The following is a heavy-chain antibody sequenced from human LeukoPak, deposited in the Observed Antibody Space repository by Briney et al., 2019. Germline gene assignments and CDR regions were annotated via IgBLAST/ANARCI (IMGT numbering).Heavy chain of an antibody. V-gene: IGHV4-30-4*08. CDR3: ARGVAADDAFGI. D-gene: IGHD6-13*01. Sequence: SETLSLTCTVSGGSISSGDYYWSWIRQPPGKGLEWIGYIYYSGSTYYNPSLKSRVTISVDTSKNRFSLKLSSVTAADTAVYYCARGVAADDAFGIWGQGTMVTVSS. J-gene: IGHJ3*02. CDR2: IYYSGST. CDR1: GGSISSGDYY.